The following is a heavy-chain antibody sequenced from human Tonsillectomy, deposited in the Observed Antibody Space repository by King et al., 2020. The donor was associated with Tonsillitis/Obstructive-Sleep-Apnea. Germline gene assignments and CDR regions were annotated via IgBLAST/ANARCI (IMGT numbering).Heavy chain of an antibody. CDR3: AREYCSGDSCYRIFDC. J-gene: IGHJ4*02. V-gene: IGHV3-7*04. Sequence: VQLVESGGGLVQPGGSLRLSCAASGFTFRRYWMSWVRQAPGKGLEWVANIYYDGGEKHYLDSVKGRFTISTDNAKITLYLEMKSLIAEETVVYCCAREYCSGDSCYRIFDCWGQGTLVTVSS. D-gene: IGHD2-15*01. CDR2: IYYDGGEK. CDR1: GFTFRRYW.